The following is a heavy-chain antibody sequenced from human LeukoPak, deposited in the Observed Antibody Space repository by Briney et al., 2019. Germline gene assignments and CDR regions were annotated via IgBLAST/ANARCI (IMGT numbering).Heavy chain of an antibody. CDR2: ISPDRGDT. D-gene: IGHD3-3*01. V-gene: IGHV1-2*06. CDR3: VRDGVGVSPYARDA. J-gene: IGHJ6*01. CDR1: GYTFTVYN. Sequence: ASVNVSCMASGYTFTVYNIHWVRPAPGPGLESLARISPDRGDTIYGEAFQGRVTVTRDTSLSTAHMELSRLRSDDTAVYYCVRDGVGVSPYARDAWGEGTTVSVSS.